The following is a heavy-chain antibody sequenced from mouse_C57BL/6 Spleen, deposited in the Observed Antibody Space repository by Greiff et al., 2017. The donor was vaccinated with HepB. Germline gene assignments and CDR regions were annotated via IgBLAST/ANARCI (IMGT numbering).Heavy chain of an antibody. V-gene: IGHV1-26*01. CDR1: GYTFTDYY. CDR2: INPNNGGT. J-gene: IGHJ1*03. D-gene: IGHD1-2*01. Sequence: EVQLQQSGPELVKPGASVKISCKASGYTFTDYYMNWVKQSHGKSLEWIGDINPNNGGTNYNQKFKGKATLTVDKSSSTAYMELRSLTSEDSAVYYCARHYYGRYFDVWGTGTTVTVSS. CDR3: ARHYYGRYFDV.